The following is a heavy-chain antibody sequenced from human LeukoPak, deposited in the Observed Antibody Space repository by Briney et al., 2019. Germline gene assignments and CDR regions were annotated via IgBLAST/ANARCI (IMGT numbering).Heavy chain of an antibody. Sequence: GGSLRLSCAASGFTFSDHYMDWVRQAPGEGLEWVGRSKNKANSYTTEYAPSVKGRFTISRDVSKDSLYLQMNSLKTEDTAVYYCARAGLVVVTAKKSDAFDVWGQGTMVTVSS. V-gene: IGHV3-72*01. CDR2: SKNKANSYTT. CDR3: ARAGLVVVTAKKSDAFDV. D-gene: IGHD2-21*02. J-gene: IGHJ3*01. CDR1: GFTFSDHY.